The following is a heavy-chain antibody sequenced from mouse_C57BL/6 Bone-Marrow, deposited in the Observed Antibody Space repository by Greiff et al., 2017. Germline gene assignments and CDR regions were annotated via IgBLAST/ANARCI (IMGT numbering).Heavy chain of an antibody. CDR2: IWSGGST. D-gene: IGHD2-3*01. V-gene: IGHV2-2*01. J-gene: IGHJ4*01. CDR3: ASPMMVTTYYYAMDY. CDR1: GFSLTSYG. Sequence: VQLQQSGPGLVQPSQSLSITCTVSGFSLTSYGVHWVRQSPGKGLEWLGVIWSGGSTDYNAAFISSLSISKDNSKSQDFFKRNSLQADDTAIYYCASPMMVTTYYYAMDYWGQGTSVTVSS.